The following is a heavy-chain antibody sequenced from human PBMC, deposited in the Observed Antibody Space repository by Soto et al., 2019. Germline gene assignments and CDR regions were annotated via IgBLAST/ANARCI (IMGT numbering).Heavy chain of an antibody. J-gene: IGHJ4*02. D-gene: IGHD4-17*01. Sequence: SETLSLTCTVSGASISSSGYYWGWIRQPPGRGLEWIGSIDYSGNTYYNPSLKSRVTISVDKSKNQFSLKLSSVTAADTAVYYCARAHPHGDPMVYFDYWGQGTLVTVSS. CDR2: IDYSGNT. V-gene: IGHV4-39*07. CDR3: ARAHPHGDPMVYFDY. CDR1: GASISSSGYY.